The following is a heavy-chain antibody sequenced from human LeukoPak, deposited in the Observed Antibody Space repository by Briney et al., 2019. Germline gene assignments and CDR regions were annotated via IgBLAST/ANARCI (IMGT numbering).Heavy chain of an antibody. CDR2: IIPILGIA. V-gene: IGHV1-69*04. CDR1: GGTFSSYA. Sequence: SVKVSCKASGGTFSSYAINWVRQAPGQGLEWMGRIIPILGIANYAQKFQGRVTITADKSTSTAYMELSSLRSEDTAVYYCARAGYYYDSSGYFFGSDAFDIWGQGTMVTVSS. CDR3: ARAGYYYDSSGYFFGSDAFDI. J-gene: IGHJ3*02. D-gene: IGHD3-22*01.